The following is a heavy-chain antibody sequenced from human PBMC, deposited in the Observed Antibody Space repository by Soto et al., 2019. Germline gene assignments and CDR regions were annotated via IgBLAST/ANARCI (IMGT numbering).Heavy chain of an antibody. J-gene: IGHJ5*02. CDR3: ARDRGYCSGGSCYPRAWFDP. Sequence: PSETLSLTCTVSGGSISSYYWSWIRQPPGKGLEWIGYIYYSGSTNYNPSLKSRVTISVDTSKNQFSLKLSSVTAADTAVYYCARDRGYCSGGSCYPRAWFDPCGQGTLVTVSS. D-gene: IGHD2-15*01. V-gene: IGHV4-59*01. CDR2: IYYSGST. CDR1: GGSISSYY.